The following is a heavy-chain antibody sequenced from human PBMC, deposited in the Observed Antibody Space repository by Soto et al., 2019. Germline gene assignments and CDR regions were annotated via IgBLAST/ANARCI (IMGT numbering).Heavy chain of an antibody. J-gene: IGHJ6*02. V-gene: IGHV3-30-3*01. CDR1: GFTFSDYA. Sequence: GGSLRLSCAASGFTFSDYAMHWVRLAPGKGLEWVAIISFDGSNEHYADSVQGRFTISRDNSENTLYLQMNSLRADDTAVYYCARPAATVIFYSGMDVWGQGTTVTVSS. CDR3: ARPAATVIFYSGMDV. D-gene: IGHD4-17*01. CDR2: ISFDGSNE.